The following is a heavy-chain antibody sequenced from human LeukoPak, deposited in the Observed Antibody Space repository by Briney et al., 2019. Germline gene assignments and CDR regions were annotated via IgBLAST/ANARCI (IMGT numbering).Heavy chain of an antibody. CDR2: IYYSGST. D-gene: IGHD6-25*01. CDR1: GASINSYY. V-gene: IGHV4-59*08. CDR3: ARHRSSGDDY. J-gene: IGHJ4*02. Sequence: SETLSLTCTVSGASINSYYWSWIRQPPGKGLEWIGYIYYSGSTNYNPSLKSRVTISVDTSKNQFSLKLSSVTAADTAVYYCARHRSSGDDYWGQGTLVTVSS.